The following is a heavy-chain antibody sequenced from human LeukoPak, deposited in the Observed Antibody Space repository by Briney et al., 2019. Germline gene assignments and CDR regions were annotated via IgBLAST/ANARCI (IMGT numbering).Heavy chain of an antibody. CDR1: GFTFSSYA. Sequence: PGGSLRLSCAASGFTFSSYAMHWVRQAPGKGLEWVAVISYDGSNKYYADSVKGRFTISRDNSKNTLYLQMNSLRAEDTAVYYCARVLYSSGWYDTGSAFDIWGQGTTVTVSS. CDR3: ARVLYSSGWYDTGSAFDI. CDR2: ISYDGSNK. V-gene: IGHV3-30-3*01. D-gene: IGHD6-19*01. J-gene: IGHJ3*02.